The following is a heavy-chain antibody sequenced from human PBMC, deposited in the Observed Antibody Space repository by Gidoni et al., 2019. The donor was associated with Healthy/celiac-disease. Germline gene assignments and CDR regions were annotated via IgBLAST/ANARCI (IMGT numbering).Heavy chain of an antibody. CDR2: IIPILGIA. V-gene: IGHV1-69*04. D-gene: IGHD1-26*01. Sequence: QVQLVQSGAEVKKPGSSVKGSCKASGGTFSSYAISWVRQAPGQGLEWMGRIIPILGIANYAQKFQGRVTITADKSTSTAYMELSSLRSEDTAVYYCARISIVGAISAFDIWGQGTMVTVSS. CDR1: GGTFSSYA. CDR3: ARISIVGAISAFDI. J-gene: IGHJ3*02.